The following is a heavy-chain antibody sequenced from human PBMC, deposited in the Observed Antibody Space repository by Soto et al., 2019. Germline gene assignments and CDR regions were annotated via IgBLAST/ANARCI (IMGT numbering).Heavy chain of an antibody. CDR2: VHYSGTT. CDR3: ARNSDYGSYFDL. CDR1: GGYIIDLY. Sequence: PLTCNVSGGYIIDLYGSWIRQPPGKALEWVAFVHYSGTTNYNPSLESRVFISVDTSKNQFSLKVTSVTAADTAVYFCARNSDYGSYFDLWGRGTLVTVSS. V-gene: IGHV4-59*11. D-gene: IGHD4-17*01. J-gene: IGHJ2*01.